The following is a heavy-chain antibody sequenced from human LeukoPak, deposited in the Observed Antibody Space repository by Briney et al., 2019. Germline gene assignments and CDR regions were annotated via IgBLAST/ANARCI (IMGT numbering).Heavy chain of an antibody. J-gene: IGHJ3*02. Sequence: GGSLRLSCAASGFTFSPYAMHWVRQAPGKGLEWVANIKQDGSAKDYVDSVKGRFTISRDNAKNSLYLQMNSLRNEDTAVYYCARDGALSVGVFDIWGQGTMVTVSS. CDR2: IKQDGSAK. V-gene: IGHV3-7*04. CDR1: GFTFSPYA. CDR3: ARDGALSVGVFDI. D-gene: IGHD1-26*01.